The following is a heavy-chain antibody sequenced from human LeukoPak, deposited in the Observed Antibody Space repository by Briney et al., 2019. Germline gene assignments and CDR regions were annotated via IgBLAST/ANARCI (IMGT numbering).Heavy chain of an antibody. V-gene: IGHV1-18*01. CDR1: GYTFTSYG. D-gene: IGHD3-22*01. CDR3: ARDPYYYDSSTYSPARLPFDY. Sequence: ASVKVSCKASGYTFTSYGISWVRQAPGQGLEWMGWISAYNDNTNYAQKPQGRVTMTTDTSTSTAYMEVRSLRSDDTAVYYCARDPYYYDSSTYSPARLPFDYWGQGTLVTVSS. J-gene: IGHJ4*02. CDR2: ISAYNDNT.